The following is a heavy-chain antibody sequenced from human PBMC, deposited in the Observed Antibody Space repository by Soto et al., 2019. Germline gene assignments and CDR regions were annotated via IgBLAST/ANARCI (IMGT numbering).Heavy chain of an antibody. J-gene: IGHJ3*02. CDR1: GFTFSSYG. CDR2: ISYDGSNK. V-gene: IGHV3-30*18. D-gene: IGHD1-7*01. Sequence: QVQLVESGGGVVQPGRSLRLSCAASGFTFSSYGMHWVRQAPGKGLEWVAVISYDGSNKYYADSVKGRFTISRDKSKNTLYLQMNSLRAEDTAVYYCAKDLITGTTGDAFDIWGQGTMVTVSS. CDR3: AKDLITGTTGDAFDI.